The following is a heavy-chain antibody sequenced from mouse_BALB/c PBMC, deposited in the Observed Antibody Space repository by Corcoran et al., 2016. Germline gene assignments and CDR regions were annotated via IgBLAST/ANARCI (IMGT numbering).Heavy chain of an antibody. J-gene: IGHJ4*01. CDR2: INTYTGEP. Sequence: QIQLVQSGPELKKPGETVKLSCTASGYTFTNYGMNWVKQAPGKGLKWMGWINTYTGEPTYADDFKGRFAFSLETSASTAYLQINNLKNEDTATYFCAREPYAMDYWGQGTSVTVSS. CDR1: GYTFTNYG. D-gene: IGHD6-1*01. V-gene: IGHV9-3-1*01. CDR3: AREPYAMDY.